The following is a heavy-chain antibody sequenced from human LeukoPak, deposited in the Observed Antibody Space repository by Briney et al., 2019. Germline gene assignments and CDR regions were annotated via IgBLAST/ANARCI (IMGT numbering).Heavy chain of an antibody. CDR2: IYTSGST. V-gene: IGHV4-61*02. CDR3: ARGAIHLCPYHFDY. Sequence: SQTLSLTCTVSGGSISSGSYYWSWIRQPAGKGLEWIGRIYTSGSTNYNPSLKSRVTISVDTSKNQFSLKLSSVTAADTAAYHCARGAIHLCPYHFDYWGRGTLVTVSS. CDR1: GGSISSGSYY. D-gene: IGHD5-18*01. J-gene: IGHJ4*02.